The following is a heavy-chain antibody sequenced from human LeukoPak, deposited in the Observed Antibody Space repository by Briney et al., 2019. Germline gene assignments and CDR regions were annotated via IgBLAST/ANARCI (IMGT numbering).Heavy chain of an antibody. Sequence: GGSLRLSCAASGFTFSTYFMHWVRQAPGKGLEWVADIASDGSHTFYVESVKGRFTISRDNSKNTLYLQMNSLRAEDTAVYYCAKDRGYYDSSGYWEVWGQGTLVTVSS. J-gene: IGHJ4*02. V-gene: IGHV3-30-3*01. CDR3: AKDRGYYDSSGYWEV. CDR2: IASDGSHT. D-gene: IGHD3-22*01. CDR1: GFTFSTYF.